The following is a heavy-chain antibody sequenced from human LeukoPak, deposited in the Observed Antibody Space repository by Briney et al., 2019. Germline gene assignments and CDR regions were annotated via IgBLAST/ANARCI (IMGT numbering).Heavy chain of an antibody. CDR3: ARDLGYSGYHLDY. J-gene: IGHJ4*02. Sequence: GGSLRLSCAASGFTFSSYAMSWVRQAPGKGLQWVAYINSESTTIYYADSVKGRFTISRDNAENSLYLQMSRLRDEDTAVYYCARDLGYSGYHLDYWGQGTLVTVSS. V-gene: IGHV3-48*02. D-gene: IGHD2-15*01. CDR2: INSESTTI. CDR1: GFTFSSYA.